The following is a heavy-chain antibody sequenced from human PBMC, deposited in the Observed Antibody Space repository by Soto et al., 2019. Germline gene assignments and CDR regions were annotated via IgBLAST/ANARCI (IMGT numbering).Heavy chain of an antibody. CDR1: GGTFSSYA. J-gene: IGHJ2*01. CDR2: IIPVSGTT. CDR3: ARLGDSSGYRLNWYFDL. Sequence: QVQLVQSGTEVKKAGSSVKVSCKASGGTFSSYAISWVRQAPGQGLEWMGGIIPVSGTTNYAQKFQGRVTITADESTSTAYMELSSLRSEDTAVYYCARLGDSSGYRLNWYFDLWGRGTLVTVSS. V-gene: IGHV1-69*01. D-gene: IGHD3-22*01.